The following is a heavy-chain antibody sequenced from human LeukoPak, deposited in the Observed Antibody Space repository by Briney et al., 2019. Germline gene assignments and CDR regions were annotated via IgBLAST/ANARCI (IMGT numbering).Heavy chain of an antibody. V-gene: IGHV3-21*01. CDR2: ISSSSSYI. CDR1: GFTFSSYS. J-gene: IGHJ3*02. Sequence: PGGSLRLSCAASGFTFSSYSMNWVRQAPGKGLEWVSSISSSSSYIYYADSVKGRFTISRDNAKNSLYLQMNSLRAEDTAVYYCARFIKEPTLLDFSPGDAFDIWGKGTTVTVSS. CDR3: ARFIKEPTLLDFSPGDAFDI. D-gene: IGHD3-9*01.